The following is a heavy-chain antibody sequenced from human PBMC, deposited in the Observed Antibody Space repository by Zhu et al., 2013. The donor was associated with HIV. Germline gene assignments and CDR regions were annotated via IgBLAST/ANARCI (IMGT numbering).Heavy chain of an antibody. J-gene: IGHJ6*02. Sequence: QMKMVQSGDEVKRPGSSMKVSCKASVGSFGSFGISWVRQVPGQGLEWMGGITPAFRSSKXAEKFQGRITITADGPMSTVFMEMTSLTSADTAVYYCARGVGAGGDGEAVVITSTTVDVVGPRDHDRRHL. CDR2: ITPAFRSS. V-gene: IGHV1-69*01. D-gene: IGHD3-22*01. CDR3: ARGVGAGGDGEAVVITSTTVDV. CDR1: VGSFGSFG.